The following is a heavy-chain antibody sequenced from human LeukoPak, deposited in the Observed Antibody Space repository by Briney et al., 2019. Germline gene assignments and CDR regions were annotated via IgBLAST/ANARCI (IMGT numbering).Heavy chain of an antibody. D-gene: IGHD3-3*01. CDR1: GFTFSSNS. CDR2: ISPSSSTI. V-gene: IGHV3-48*01. J-gene: IGHJ6*04. CDR3: AKDTYYDLLDV. Sequence: PGGSLRLSCAASGFTFSSNSMNWVRQAPGKGLEWVSYISPSSSTIYYADSVKGRFTISRDNSKNTLYLQMNSLRAEDTAVYYCAKDTYYDLLDVWGKGTTVTVSS.